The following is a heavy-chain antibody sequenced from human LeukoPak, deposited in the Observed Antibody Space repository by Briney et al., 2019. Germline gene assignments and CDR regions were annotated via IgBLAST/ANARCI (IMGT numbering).Heavy chain of an antibody. Sequence: SETLSLTCTVSGGSISSYYWSWIRQPPGKVLEWIGYIYYSGTTNYNPSLKSRVIISVDTSKNQFSLKLSSVTAADTAVYYCARLLGAMIVDGNWFDPWGQGTLVTVSS. CDR2: IYYSGTT. J-gene: IGHJ5*02. D-gene: IGHD3-22*01. CDR1: GGSISSYY. V-gene: IGHV4-59*12. CDR3: ARLLGAMIVDGNWFDP.